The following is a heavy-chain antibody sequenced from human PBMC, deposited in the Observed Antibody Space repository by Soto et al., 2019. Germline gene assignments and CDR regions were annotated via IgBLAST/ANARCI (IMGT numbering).Heavy chain of an antibody. V-gene: IGHV3-23*01. D-gene: IGHD4-17*01. CDR1: GFTFSSYA. CDR2: ISGSGGST. CDR3: AKHGDYVGAYYYYGMDV. J-gene: IGHJ6*02. Sequence: GGSLRLSCAASGFTFSSYAMSWVRQAPGKGLEWVSAISGSGGSTYYADSVKGRFTISRDNSKNTLYLQMNSLRAEETAVYYCAKHGDYVGAYYYYGMDVWGQGTTVTVSS.